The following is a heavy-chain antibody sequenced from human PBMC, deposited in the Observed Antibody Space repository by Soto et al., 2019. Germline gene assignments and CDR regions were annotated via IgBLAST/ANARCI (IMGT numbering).Heavy chain of an antibody. CDR1: GGTFSSYA. D-gene: IGHD3-16*02. J-gene: IGHJ5*02. CDR2: IIPIFGTA. V-gene: IGHV1-69*13. Sequence: SVKVSCKASGGTFSSYAISWVRQAPGQGLEWMGGIIPIFGTANYAQKFQGRVTITADESTSTAYMELSSLRSEDTAVYYCARCDYVWGSYRYGWFDPWGQGTLVTVSS. CDR3: ARCDYVWGSYRYGWFDP.